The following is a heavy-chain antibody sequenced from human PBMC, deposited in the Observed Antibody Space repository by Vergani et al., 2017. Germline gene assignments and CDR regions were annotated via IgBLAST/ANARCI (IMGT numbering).Heavy chain of an antibody. CDR3: ARIIVVVPAHHPRSPYYYYMDV. CDR2: ISAYNGNT. CDR1: GGTFSSYA. J-gene: IGHJ6*03. V-gene: IGHV1-18*01. Sequence: QVQLVQSGAEVKKPGSSVKVSCKASGGTFSSYAISWVRQAPGQGLEWMGWISAYNGNTNYAQKLQGRVTMTTDTSTSTAYMELRSLRSDDTAVYYCARIIVVVPAHHPRSPYYYYMDVWGKXP. D-gene: IGHD2-2*01.